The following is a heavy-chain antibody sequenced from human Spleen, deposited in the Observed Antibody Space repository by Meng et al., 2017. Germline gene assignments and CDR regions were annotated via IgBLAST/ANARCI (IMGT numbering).Heavy chain of an antibody. CDR2: IYRNGRA. Sequence: GAGPGLVTPSGPLSFASVVPGGSLTTRAWRTWVRQPPVKGLAWIGEIYRNGRAHYIPTLKCRVTISVDKSKNQIPLDLRSVIAPDTAVYFCARNLVGSSLDYWGQGTLVTASS. D-gene: IGHD1-14*01. V-gene: IGHV4-4*02. CDR3: ARNLVGSSLDY. CDR1: GGSLTTRAW. J-gene: IGHJ4*02.